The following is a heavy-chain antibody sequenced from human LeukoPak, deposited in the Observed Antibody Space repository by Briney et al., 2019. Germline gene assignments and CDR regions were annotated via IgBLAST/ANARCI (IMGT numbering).Heavy chain of an antibody. CDR3: AKVSGWYDAFDI. J-gene: IGHJ3*02. CDR1: GFTFSSYA. CDR2: ISGSGGST. D-gene: IGHD6-19*01. Sequence: PGGSLRLSRAASGFTFSSYAMSWVRQAPGKGLEWVSAISGSGGSTYYADSVKGRFTISRDNSKNTLYLQMNSLRAEDTAVYYCAKVSGWYDAFDIWGQGTMVTVSS. V-gene: IGHV3-23*01.